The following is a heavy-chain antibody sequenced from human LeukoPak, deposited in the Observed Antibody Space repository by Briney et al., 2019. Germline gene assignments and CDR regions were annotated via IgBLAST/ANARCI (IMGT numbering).Heavy chain of an antibody. V-gene: IGHV4-34*01. CDR1: GGSFSGYY. D-gene: IGHD3-9*01. CDR2: INHSGST. Sequence: SETLSLTCAVYGGSFSGYYWSWIRQPPGKGLEWIGEINHSGSTNYNPSLKSRVTISVDTSKNQFSLKLSSVTGADTAVYYCARRRYDILTGYYNVRSRASGPWGFDYWGQGTLVTVSS. CDR3: ARRRYDILTGYYNVRSRASGPWGFDY. J-gene: IGHJ4*02.